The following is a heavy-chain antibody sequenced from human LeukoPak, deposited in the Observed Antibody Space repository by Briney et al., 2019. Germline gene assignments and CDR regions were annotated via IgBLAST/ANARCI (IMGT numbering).Heavy chain of an antibody. CDR1: GYTFTSYA. V-gene: IGHV1-2*06. Sequence: ASVKVSCKASGYTFTSYAMHWVRQAPGQGLEWMGRINPNSGGTNYAQKFQGRVTMTRDTSTSTVFMELSSLTSEDTAVYYCARTFSIASAGRNDYWGQGTLVTVSS. CDR3: ARTFSIASAGRNDY. D-gene: IGHD6-13*01. J-gene: IGHJ4*02. CDR2: INPNSGGT.